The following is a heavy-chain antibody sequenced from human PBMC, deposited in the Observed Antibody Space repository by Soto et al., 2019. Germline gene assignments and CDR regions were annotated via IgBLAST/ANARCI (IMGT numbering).Heavy chain of an antibody. CDR1: GFTFSASA. J-gene: IGHJ3*02. D-gene: IGHD2-15*01. Sequence: GASLRPSYVSSGFTFSASAMHWVRQASGKGLEWVGRIRSKANSDATAYGASVKGRFTISRDDSKNTAYLQMNSLKTEDTAVYYCVRYCSGGSCPDAFDIWGQGTMVTVSS. CDR2: IRSKANSDAT. V-gene: IGHV3-73*01. CDR3: VRYCSGGSCPDAFDI.